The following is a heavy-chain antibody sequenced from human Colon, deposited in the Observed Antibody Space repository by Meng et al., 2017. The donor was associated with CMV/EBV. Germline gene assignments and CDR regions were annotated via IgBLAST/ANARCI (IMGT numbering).Heavy chain of an antibody. CDR2: ISGDGSDL. J-gene: IGHJ4*02. Sequence: GGSLRLSCAASGFPFSNYYMSWIRLSQGKGLEWISYISGDGSDLFYGDSVRGRFTISRDNAKNSLYLQINSLRVEDTAVYYCVRDILRVGITYYFDYWGQGTLVTVSS. V-gene: IGHV3-11*04. CDR3: VRDILRVGITYYFDY. D-gene: IGHD1-26*01. CDR1: GFPFSNYY.